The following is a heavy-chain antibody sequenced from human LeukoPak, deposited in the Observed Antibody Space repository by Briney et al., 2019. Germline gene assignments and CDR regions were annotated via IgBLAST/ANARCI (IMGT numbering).Heavy chain of an antibody. Sequence: SETLSLTCTVSGGSISSYYWGWIRQPPGKGLEWIGSIYYSGSTYYNPSLKSRVTISVDTSKNQFSLKLSPVTAADTAVYYCAGGYCSGGSCYSFWYFDLWGRGTLVTVSS. J-gene: IGHJ2*01. CDR2: IYYSGST. V-gene: IGHV4-39*01. CDR1: GGSISSYY. CDR3: AGGYCSGGSCYSFWYFDL. D-gene: IGHD2-15*01.